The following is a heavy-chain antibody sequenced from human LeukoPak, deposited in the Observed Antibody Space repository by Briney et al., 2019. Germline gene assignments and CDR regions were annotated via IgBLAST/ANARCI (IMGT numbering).Heavy chain of an antibody. J-gene: IGHJ4*02. CDR2: ISRDGKRQ. CDR1: GFTFRNYV. D-gene: IGHD2-21*02. Sequence: GGSLGLSCAASGFTFRNYVIHWVRQAPGKGLEWLATISRDGKRQFYTDSVKGRFTISRDDSRNTLYLQMNSLRPEDTAVYYCARDRLNRAYCGNDCYSAAFDYWGQGTLVTVSS. V-gene: IGHV3-30*03. CDR3: ARDRLNRAYCGNDCYSAAFDY.